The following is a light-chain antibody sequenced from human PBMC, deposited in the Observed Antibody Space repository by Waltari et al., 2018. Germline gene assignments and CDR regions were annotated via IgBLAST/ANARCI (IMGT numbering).Light chain of an antibody. CDR3: QQYYITPPT. V-gene: IGKV4-1*01. CDR1: QSVLSSSNNKNF. Sequence: DIVLTQSPDSLTVSLGARATVNCKSSQSVLSSSNNKNFLAGYQQKPGQPPKLLIYWASTRGSGVPDRFSGSGSGTDFPLTISSLQAEDVAVYYCQQYYITPPTFGQGTKVEIK. J-gene: IGKJ1*01. CDR2: WAS.